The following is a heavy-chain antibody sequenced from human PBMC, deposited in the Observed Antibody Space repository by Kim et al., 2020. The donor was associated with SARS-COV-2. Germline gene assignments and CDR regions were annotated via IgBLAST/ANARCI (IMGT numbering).Heavy chain of an antibody. D-gene: IGHD3-9*01. CDR3: AHFGFDWPLSL. V-gene: IGHV3-74*01. Sequence: GGSLRLSCEGSGYIFSHYWMHWVRQAPGKGLEWVSRISNDGSFTGHADSVKGRFNISRDNAKNTLYLQMNSLRVEDTAAYYCAHFGFDWPLSLWGQGTLVTVSS. CDR1: GYIFSHYW. J-gene: IGHJ4*02. CDR2: ISNDGSFT.